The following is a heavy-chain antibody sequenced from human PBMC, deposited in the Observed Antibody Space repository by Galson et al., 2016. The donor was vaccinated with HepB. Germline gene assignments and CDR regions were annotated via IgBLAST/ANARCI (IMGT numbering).Heavy chain of an antibody. J-gene: IGHJ4*02. D-gene: IGHD3-22*01. Sequence: SLRLSCAASGFTFSGSVMHWVRQASGKGLEWVGRIRSKANNYATAYAASVKGRFTISRDDSKNMAYLQMNSLKTEDTAVYYCTRPGSSGYYGDYWGQGTLVTVSS. CDR1: GFTFSGSV. CDR2: IRSKANNYAT. CDR3: TRPGSSGYYGDY. V-gene: IGHV3-73*01.